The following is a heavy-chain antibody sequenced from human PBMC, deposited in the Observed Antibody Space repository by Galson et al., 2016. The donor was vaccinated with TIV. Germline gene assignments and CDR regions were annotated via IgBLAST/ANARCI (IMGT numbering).Heavy chain of an antibody. CDR2: ISPNTGGS. Sequence: SVKVSCKASGYTFTDYYIHWVRQAPGQGLEWMGWISPNTGGSLSAQKFQGRITMTRDPSINTAYMEVRGLTLDDKAIFYCTRDYPGVGGSDSWGQGTLVTVSS. CDR3: TRDYPGVGGSDS. V-gene: IGHV1-2*02. CDR1: GYTFTDYY. D-gene: IGHD3-3*01. J-gene: IGHJ4*02.